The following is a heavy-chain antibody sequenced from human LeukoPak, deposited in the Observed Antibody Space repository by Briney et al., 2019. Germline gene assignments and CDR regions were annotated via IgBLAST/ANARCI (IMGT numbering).Heavy chain of an antibody. J-gene: IGHJ4*02. CDR2: ISGSSSYI. D-gene: IGHD1-26*01. Sequence: PGGSLRLSCTASGFTFSGYSMNWVRQAPGKGLEWVSSISGSSSYIYYADSVKGRFTISRDNAKNSLYLQMNSLRAEDTAVYYCAREPYSGSSIDWGQGTLVTVSS. CDR3: AREPYSGSSID. V-gene: IGHV3-21*01. CDR1: GFTFSGYS.